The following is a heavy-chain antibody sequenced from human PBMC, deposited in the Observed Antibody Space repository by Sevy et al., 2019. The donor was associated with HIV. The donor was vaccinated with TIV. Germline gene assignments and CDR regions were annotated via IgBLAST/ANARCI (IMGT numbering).Heavy chain of an antibody. J-gene: IGHJ6*03. CDR1: GGTFSSYA. D-gene: IGHD1-20*01. Sequence: ASVKVSCKASGGTFSSYAISWVRQAPGQGLEWMGGIIPIFGTANYGEKFQGRVTITADKSTSTAYMELSSLRSEDTAVYYCARSVRNWNDVNYMDVWGKGTTVTVSS. V-gene: IGHV1-69*06. CDR3: ARSVRNWNDVNYMDV. CDR2: IIPIFGTA.